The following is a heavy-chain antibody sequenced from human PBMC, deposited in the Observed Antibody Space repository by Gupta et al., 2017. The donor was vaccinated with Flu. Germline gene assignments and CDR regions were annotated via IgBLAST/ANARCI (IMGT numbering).Heavy chain of an antibody. CDR3: ARDMRLITGTTIFDY. V-gene: IGHV3-33*01. CDR2: IWYDGSNK. CDR1: GFTFSSYG. Sequence: QVQLVESGGGVVQSGRSLRLSCAASGFTFSSYGMHWVRQAPGKGLEWVAVIWYDGSNKYYADSVKGRFTISRDNSKNTLYLQMNSLRAEDTAVYYCARDMRLITGTTIFDYWGQGTLVTVSS. D-gene: IGHD1-7*01. J-gene: IGHJ4*02.